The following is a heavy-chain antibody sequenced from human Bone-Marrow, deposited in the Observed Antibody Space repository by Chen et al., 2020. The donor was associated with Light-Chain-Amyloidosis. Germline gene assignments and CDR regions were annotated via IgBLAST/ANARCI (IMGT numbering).Heavy chain of an antibody. CDR2: IRYDGSNK. Sequence: QVQLVESGGGVVQPGGSLRLSCAASGFTFSSYDMHWVRQAPGKGLEWVAFIRYDGSNKYYADSVKGRFTISRDNSKNTLYLQMNSLTTEDTAVYFCTTDWGTGTSYIYVFDLWGQGTMVTVSS. CDR1: GFTFSSYD. CDR3: TTDWGTGTSYIYVFDL. D-gene: IGHD1-1*01. V-gene: IGHV3-30*02. J-gene: IGHJ3*01.